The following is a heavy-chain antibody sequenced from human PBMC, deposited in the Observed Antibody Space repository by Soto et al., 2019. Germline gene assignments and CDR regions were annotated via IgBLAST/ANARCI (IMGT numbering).Heavy chain of an antibody. J-gene: IGHJ4*02. CDR1: GFDFRNYA. V-gene: IGHV3-23*01. CDR3: AKRKNLEGYYFEY. Sequence: PGGSLRLSCAASGFDFRNYAMSWVRQAPGEGLQWVSSISASASGTYYADSVKGRFTISRDNFKNTVYLQMNSLRAEDTAVYYCAKRKNLEGYYFEYWGQGTLVTVSS. CDR2: ISASASGT.